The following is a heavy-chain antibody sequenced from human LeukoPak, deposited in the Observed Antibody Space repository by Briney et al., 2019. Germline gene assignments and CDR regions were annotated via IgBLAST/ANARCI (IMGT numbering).Heavy chain of an antibody. CDR3: ARDRTIGELVDY. CDR1: GFTFSSYS. J-gene: IGHJ4*02. Sequence: PGGSLRLSCAASGFTFSSYSMNWVRQAPGKGLEWVSYISSSSSYIYYADSVKGRFTISRDNAKNSLYLQMNSLRAEDTAVYYCARDRTIGELVDYWGQGTLVTVSS. CDR2: ISSSSSYI. D-gene: IGHD3-10*01. V-gene: IGHV3-21*01.